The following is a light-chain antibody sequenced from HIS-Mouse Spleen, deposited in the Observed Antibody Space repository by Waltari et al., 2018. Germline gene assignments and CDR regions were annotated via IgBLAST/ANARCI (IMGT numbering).Light chain of an antibody. CDR1: QSVSSSY. J-gene: IGKJ3*01. Sequence: EIVLTQSPGTLSLSPGERATLSCRASQSVSSSYLAWYQQKPGQAPRRLIYGASSRATGIPDRFSGSGSGTDFTLTIGRLEPEDFAVYYCQQYGSSPFTFGPGTKVDIK. CDR2: GAS. CDR3: QQYGSSPFT. V-gene: IGKV3-20*01.